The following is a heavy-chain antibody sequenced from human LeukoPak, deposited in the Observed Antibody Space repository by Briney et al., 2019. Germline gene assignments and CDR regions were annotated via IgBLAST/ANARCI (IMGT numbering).Heavy chain of an antibody. D-gene: IGHD1/OR15-1a*01. V-gene: IGHV3-48*02. J-gene: IGHJ6*02. CDR2: ISSSSSTI. CDR3: ARDGSGTEGYYYYGMDV. Sequence: PGGXLXLSCXASGFTFSSYSMNWVRQAPGKGLEWVSYISSSSSTIYYADSVKGRFTISRDNAKNSLYLQMNSLRDEDTAVYYCARDGSGTEGYYYYGMDVWGQGTTVTVSS. CDR1: GFTFSSYS.